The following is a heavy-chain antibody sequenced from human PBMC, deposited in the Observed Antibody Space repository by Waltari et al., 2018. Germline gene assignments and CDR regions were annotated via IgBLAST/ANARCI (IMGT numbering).Heavy chain of an antibody. Sequence: EILVVESGGGLVQPGGSLRLSCAASGFTFSSYSIPWVRQAPGKGLEWVSYISATSSSIYYADSVKGRFTISRDNAQNSLYLQMNSLRAEDTALYYCARLGVSHFDYWGQGTLVTVSS. CDR1: GFTFSSYS. V-gene: IGHV3-48*04. J-gene: IGHJ4*02. CDR3: ARLGVSHFDY. D-gene: IGHD1-26*01. CDR2: ISATSSSI.